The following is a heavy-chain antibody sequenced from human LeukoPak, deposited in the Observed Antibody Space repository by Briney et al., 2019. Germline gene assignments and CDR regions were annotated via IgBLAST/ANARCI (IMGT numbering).Heavy chain of an antibody. CDR1: GLTFSSSV. CDR3: AKKTPGNYPFDF. D-gene: IGHD4-11*01. J-gene: IGHJ3*01. Sequence: GGALKDSWSASGLTFSSSVMHLVGPDPGKGLEWVSASGTAADTYYADSVKGRFTISRDDSKNTLYLQMTSLRAVDTAVYYCAKKTPGNYPFDFWGQGTMVTVS. V-gene: IGHV3-23*01. CDR2: SGTAADT.